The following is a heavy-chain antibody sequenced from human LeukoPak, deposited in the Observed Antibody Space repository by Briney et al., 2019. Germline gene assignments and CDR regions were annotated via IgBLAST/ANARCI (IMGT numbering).Heavy chain of an antibody. V-gene: IGHV1-2*02. Sequence: ASVKVSCKASGYTFTGYYIHWVRQAPGQGLEWMRWINPNSGGTNYAQRFQGRVTMTRDTSISTAYIELSRLTSDDTAVYYCASDFPIQIWTRTPWFDPWGQGTLVTVSS. CDR2: INPNSGGT. D-gene: IGHD2/OR15-2a*01. J-gene: IGHJ5*02. CDR3: ASDFPIQIWTRTPWFDP. CDR1: GYTFTGYY.